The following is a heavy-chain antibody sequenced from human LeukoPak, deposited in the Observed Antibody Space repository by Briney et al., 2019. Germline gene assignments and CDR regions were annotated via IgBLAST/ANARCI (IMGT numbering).Heavy chain of an antibody. D-gene: IGHD4-17*01. V-gene: IGHV3-7*03. CDR1: GFTSSSYW. CDR2: IKQDGSEK. CDR3: ARAQTMVTSRNWFDP. Sequence: GGSLRLSCAASGFTSSSYWMSWVRQAPGKGLEWVANIKQDGSEKYYVDSVKGRFTISRDNAKNSLYLQMNSLRAEDTAVYYCARAQTMVTSRNWFDPWGQGTLVTVSS. J-gene: IGHJ5*02.